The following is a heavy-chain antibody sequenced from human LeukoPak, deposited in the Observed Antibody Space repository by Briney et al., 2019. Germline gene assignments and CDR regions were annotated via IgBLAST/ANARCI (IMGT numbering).Heavy chain of an antibody. CDR1: GFTISSCG. CDR2: VRYDGNEK. J-gene: IGHJ4*02. CDR3: TRAGDY. V-gene: IGHV3-30*02. Sequence: GGSLTLYCAASGFTISSCGMYWVRHAPGMGLQWVAFVRYDGNEKYYTDSVRGRFTVPRDNAKNSLYLQMNILRAEDTAVYYCTRAGDYWGQGTLVTVSS. D-gene: IGHD3-10*01.